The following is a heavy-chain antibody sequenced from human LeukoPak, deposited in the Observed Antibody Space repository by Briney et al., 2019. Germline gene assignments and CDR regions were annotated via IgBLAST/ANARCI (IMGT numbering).Heavy chain of an antibody. D-gene: IGHD5-12*01. CDR1: GGTFSSYA. Sequence: KVSCKASGGTFSSYAISWVRQAPGQGLEWMGRIIPILGIANYAQKFQGRVTITADKSTSTAYMELSSLRSEDTAVYYCARVSDSGYAGGRFDCWGQGTLVTVSS. J-gene: IGHJ4*02. V-gene: IGHV1-69*04. CDR2: IIPILGIA. CDR3: ARVSDSGYAGGRFDC.